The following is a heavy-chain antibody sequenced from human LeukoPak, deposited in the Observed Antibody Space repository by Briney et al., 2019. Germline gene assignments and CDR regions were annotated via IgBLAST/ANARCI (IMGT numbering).Heavy chain of an antibody. J-gene: IGHJ4*02. V-gene: IGHV3-21*03. CDR1: AFSFSGYN. Sequence: GGSLRLSCAASAFSFSGYNMNWVRQAPGKGLEWVSSISSSGTYIYYRDSVKGRFTSSRDNAENSLYLEMHSLKTEDTAVYYCTTLRLVGATNLDYWGQGTLVTVSS. D-gene: IGHD1-26*01. CDR3: TTLRLVGATNLDY. CDR2: ISSSGTYI.